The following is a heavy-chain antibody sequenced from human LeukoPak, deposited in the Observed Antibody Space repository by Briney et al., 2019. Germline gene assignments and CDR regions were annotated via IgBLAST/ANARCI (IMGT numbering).Heavy chain of an antibody. CDR2: IIPIFGTA. J-gene: IGHJ6*04. CDR3: AELGITMIGGV. D-gene: IGHD3-10*02. CDR1: GYTFTGYY. V-gene: IGHV1-69*13. Sequence: SVKVSCKASGYTFTGYYMHWVRQAPGQGLEWMGGIIPIFGTANYAQKFQGRVTITADESTSKAYMELSSLRSEDTAVYYCAELGITMIGGVWGKGTTVTISS.